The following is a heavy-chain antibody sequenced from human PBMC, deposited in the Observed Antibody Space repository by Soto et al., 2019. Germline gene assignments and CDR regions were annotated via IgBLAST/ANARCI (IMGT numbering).Heavy chain of an antibody. CDR2: INGRGTST. Sequence: GGSLRLSCAASGFTFSSYAMSWVRQAPGKGLEWVSGINGRGTSTYYADSVKGRFTISRDNSKNTVYLQINSLRAEDTAVYYCAKVHSKVVVAATRSDWGQGTLVTVSS. CDR1: GFTFSSYA. J-gene: IGHJ4*02. V-gene: IGHV3-23*01. D-gene: IGHD2-15*01. CDR3: AKVHSKVVVAATRSD.